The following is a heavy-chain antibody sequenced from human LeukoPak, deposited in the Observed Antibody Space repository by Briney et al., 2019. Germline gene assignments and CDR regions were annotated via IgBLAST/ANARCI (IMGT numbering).Heavy chain of an antibody. Sequence: SETLSLTRTVSGGSVSSGSYYWSWIRQPPGKGLEWIGYIYYSGSTNYNPSLKSRVTISVDTSKNQFSLKLSSVTAADTAVYHCAREAMYSYGNNFDYWGQGTLVTVSS. CDR3: AREAMYSYGNNFDY. V-gene: IGHV4-61*01. CDR1: GGSVSSGSYY. D-gene: IGHD5-18*01. J-gene: IGHJ4*02. CDR2: IYYSGST.